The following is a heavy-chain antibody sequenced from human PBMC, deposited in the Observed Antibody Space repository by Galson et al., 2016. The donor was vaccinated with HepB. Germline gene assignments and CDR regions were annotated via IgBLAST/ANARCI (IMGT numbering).Heavy chain of an antibody. V-gene: IGHV4-59*01. CDR2: IYYSGRT. J-gene: IGHJ6*02. CDR1: GASISGCY. D-gene: IGHD6-19*01. Sequence: SETLSLTCTVSGASISGCYLSWIRQPPGKGLEWIGYIYYSGRTNYNPSLKSRVTISVDTSKNQFSLKLSSVTAADTAVYYCARDDSGGWYGFHYGMDVWGQGTTVTVSS. CDR3: ARDDSGGWYGFHYGMDV.